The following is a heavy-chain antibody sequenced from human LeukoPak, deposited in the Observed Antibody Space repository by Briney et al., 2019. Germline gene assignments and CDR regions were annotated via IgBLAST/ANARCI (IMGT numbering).Heavy chain of an antibody. CDR2: INPNSGGT. V-gene: IGHV1-2*02. CDR1: VYTFTGYY. CDR3: ARELSYYDSSGYYPFDY. D-gene: IGHD3-22*01. J-gene: IGHJ4*02. Sequence: ASVKVSCKASVYTFTGYYMHWVRQAPGQGLEWMGWINPNSGGTNYAQKFQGRVTMTRDTSISTAYMELSRLRSDDTAVYYCARELSYYDSSGYYPFDYWGQGTLVTVSS.